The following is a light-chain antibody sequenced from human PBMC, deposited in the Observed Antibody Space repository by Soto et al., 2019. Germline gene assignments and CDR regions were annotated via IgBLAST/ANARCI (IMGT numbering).Light chain of an antibody. CDR1: QSVSSA. CDR3: QQRSNWPAMIT. V-gene: IGKV3-11*01. CDR2: DTS. Sequence: EIVLTQAAATLSLSPGERATLSCRASQSVSSALAWYLQKPGQAPRLLIYDTSTRAAGIPVRFSGSGSGTDFTLTISSLEPEDFAVYYCQQRSNWPAMITFGQGTRLEIK. J-gene: IGKJ5*01.